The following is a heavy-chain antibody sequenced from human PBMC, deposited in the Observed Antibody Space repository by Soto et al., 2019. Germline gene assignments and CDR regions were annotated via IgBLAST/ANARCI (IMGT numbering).Heavy chain of an antibody. Sequence: QVQLVESGGGVVQPGNSLRLSCAGSGFTFSSYSIHWVRQPPGKGLEWVTVISSDGNTKYYADSVKGRFTISRDNSKNILYLQMNSLEPQDTAAYYCTREVVIPYWYFDLWGRGTLVTVSS. CDR2: ISSDGNTK. CDR3: TREVVIPYWYFDL. V-gene: IGHV3-30-3*01. J-gene: IGHJ2*01. D-gene: IGHD2-21*01. CDR1: GFTFSSYS.